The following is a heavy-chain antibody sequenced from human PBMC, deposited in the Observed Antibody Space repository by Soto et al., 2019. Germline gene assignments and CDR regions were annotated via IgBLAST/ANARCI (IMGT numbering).Heavy chain of an antibody. Sequence: SETLSLTCAVYGGSFSGYYWSWIRQPPGKGLEWIGEINHSGSTNYNPSLKSRVTISVDTSKNQFSLKLSSVTAADTAVYCCQISSSGWDAFDIWGQGTMVTVSS. J-gene: IGHJ3*02. V-gene: IGHV4-34*01. CDR2: INHSGST. CDR1: GGSFSGYY. D-gene: IGHD6-19*01. CDR3: QISSSGWDAFDI.